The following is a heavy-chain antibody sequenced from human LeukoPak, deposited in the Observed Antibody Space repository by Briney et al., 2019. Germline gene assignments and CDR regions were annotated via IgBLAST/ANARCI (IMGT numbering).Heavy chain of an antibody. D-gene: IGHD3-3*01. Sequence: PSETLSLTCAVYGGSFSGYYWSWIRQPPGKGLEWIGEINHSGSTNYNPSLKSRVTISVDTSKNQFSLKLSSVTAADTAVYYCARRTARYDFWSGYYGGSYYFDYWGQGTLVTVSS. V-gene: IGHV4-34*01. CDR3: ARRTARYDFWSGYYGGSYYFDY. CDR2: INHSGST. J-gene: IGHJ4*02. CDR1: GGSFSGYY.